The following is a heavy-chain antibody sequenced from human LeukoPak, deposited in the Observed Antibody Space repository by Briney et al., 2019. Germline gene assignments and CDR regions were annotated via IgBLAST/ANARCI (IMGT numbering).Heavy chain of an antibody. D-gene: IGHD1-26*01. CDR3: ARGGWDYAFDI. Sequence: SQTLSLTCTVSGGSISSGGYYWSWIRQPPGKGLEWIGYIYHSGSTYYNPSLKSQATISVDRSKNHFSLNLTSVTAADTAVYYCARGGWDYAFDIWGQGTLVTVSS. V-gene: IGHV4-30-2*01. CDR2: IYHSGST. J-gene: IGHJ3*02. CDR1: GGSISSGGYY.